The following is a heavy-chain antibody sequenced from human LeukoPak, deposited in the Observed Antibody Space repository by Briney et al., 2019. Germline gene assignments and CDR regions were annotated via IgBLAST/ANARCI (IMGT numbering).Heavy chain of an antibody. D-gene: IGHD5-18*01. V-gene: IGHV4-59*01. CDR2: IYYSGST. CDR3: ARGGYSYGYDDAFDY. Sequence: PSETLSLTCTVSGGSISSYYWSWIRQPPGKGLEWIGYIYYSGSTNYNPSLKSRVTISVDTAKNQFSLKLSSVTAADTAVYYCARGGYSYGYDDAFDYWGQGTLVTASS. CDR1: GGSISSYY. J-gene: IGHJ4*02.